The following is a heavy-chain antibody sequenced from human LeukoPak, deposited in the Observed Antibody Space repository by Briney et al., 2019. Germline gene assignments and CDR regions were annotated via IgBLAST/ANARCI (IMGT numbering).Heavy chain of an antibody. CDR2: IGASGGST. CDR3: AKAEGYDILTGLDY. J-gene: IGHJ4*02. V-gene: IGHV3-23*01. Sequence: GGSLRLSCATSGFTFSSYAMNWVRQAPGKGLEWVSGIGASGGSTYYADSVKGRFTISRDNSKYTLYLQMNSLRTEHTAVYCCAKAEGYDILTGLDYWGQGTLVTVSS. D-gene: IGHD3-9*01. CDR1: GFTFSSYA.